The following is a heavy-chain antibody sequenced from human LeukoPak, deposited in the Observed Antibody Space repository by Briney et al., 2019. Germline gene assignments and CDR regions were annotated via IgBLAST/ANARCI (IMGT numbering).Heavy chain of an antibody. V-gene: IGHV1-8*01. Sequence: GASVKVSCKASGYTFTSYDINWVRQATGQGLEWMGWMNPNSGNTGYAQKFQGRVTMTRNTSISTAYMELSSLRSEDTAVYYCATLPDLITMTHNYFDYWGQGTLVTVSS. J-gene: IGHJ4*02. CDR1: GYTFTSYD. D-gene: IGHD3-22*01. CDR2: MNPNSGNT. CDR3: ATLPDLITMTHNYFDY.